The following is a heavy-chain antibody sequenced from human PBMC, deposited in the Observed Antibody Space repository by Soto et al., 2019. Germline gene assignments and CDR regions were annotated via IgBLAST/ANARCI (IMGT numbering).Heavy chain of an antibody. CDR1: GDSISSSNYY. CDR2: IFYSGST. J-gene: IGHJ6*02. D-gene: IGHD2-15*01. CDR3: ARGAGVVVVVAATGMDV. Sequence: SETLSLTCTVSGDSISSSNYYWGWSRQPPGKELEWIGNIFYSGSTYYNPSLKSRFTISVDTSKNQFSLRLSSVTAADTAVYYCARGAGVVVVVAATGMDVWGQGTTVTVSS. V-gene: IGHV4-39*01.